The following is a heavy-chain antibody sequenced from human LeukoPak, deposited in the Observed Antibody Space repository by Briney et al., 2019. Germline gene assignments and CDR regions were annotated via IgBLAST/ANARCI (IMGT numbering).Heavy chain of an antibody. CDR2: IRYDGSNK. J-gene: IGHJ4*02. CDR3: AILLPNYYGSGSTD. D-gene: IGHD3-10*01. V-gene: IGHV3-30*02. CDR1: GFTFSSYG. Sequence: GGSLRLSCAASGFTFSSYGMHWVRQATGKGLEWVAFIRYDGSNKYYADSVKGRFTISRDNSKNTLYLQMNSLRAEDTAVYYCAILLPNYYGSGSTDWGQGTLVTVSS.